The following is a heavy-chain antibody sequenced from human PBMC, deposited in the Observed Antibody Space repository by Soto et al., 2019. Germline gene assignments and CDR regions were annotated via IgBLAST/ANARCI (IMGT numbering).Heavy chain of an antibody. CDR2: ISGSGGTT. CDR1: GFTFSSNA. CDR3: AKQRAGFGSGSDTYYFDY. V-gene: IGHV3-23*01. Sequence: GGSLRLSCIGPGFTFSSNAMSWVRQAPGKGLEWVSAISGSGGTTYYADSVKGRFAVSRDNSNNTLYLQMNSLRAEDTAVYYCAKQRAGFGSGSDTYYFDYWGQGTLVTVSS. D-gene: IGHD3-10*01. J-gene: IGHJ4*02.